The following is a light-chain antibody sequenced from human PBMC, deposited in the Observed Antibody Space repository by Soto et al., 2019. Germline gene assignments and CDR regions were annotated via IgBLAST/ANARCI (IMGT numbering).Light chain of an antibody. CDR1: QTISTY. V-gene: IGKV3-11*01. J-gene: IGKJ4*01. Sequence: EIVLTQSPATLSLSPGEGAALSCRASQTISTYLAWYQQKPGQPPRLLIYDASNRATGIPTRFSGSGSGTDFTLIISNLESEDSAVYYCQQRAYWPLIFSGGTKVEI. CDR3: QQRAYWPLI. CDR2: DAS.